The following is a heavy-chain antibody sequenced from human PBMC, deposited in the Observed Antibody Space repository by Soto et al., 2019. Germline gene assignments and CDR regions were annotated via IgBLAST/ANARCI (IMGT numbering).Heavy chain of an antibody. CDR3: ARDYWSGTTSYEFDY. CDR2: IYPGDSDT. D-gene: IGHD2-2*01. CDR1: GYRFTNYW. V-gene: IGHV5-51*01. J-gene: IGHJ4*02. Sequence: GESLKISCKGSGYRFTNYWIGWVRQMPGKGLEWMGIIYPGDSDTRYSPSFQGQVTISADKSINTAYLQWSSLKASDTAMYYCARDYWSGTTSYEFDYWGQGTQVTVSS.